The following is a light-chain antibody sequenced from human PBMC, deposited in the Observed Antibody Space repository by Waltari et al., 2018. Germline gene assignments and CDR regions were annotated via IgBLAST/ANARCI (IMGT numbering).Light chain of an antibody. CDR1: LSNIGTHY. CDR2: LTH. J-gene: IGLJ2*01. Sequence: QSVLTQPPSASGTPGQSVTSPCSGSLSNIGTHYVYWYQQPPGTAPKLLIYLTHQRPSGVPDRFSASKSGTSASLAISGLRFEDEGDYYCATRDEGPTVVFGGGTKVTVL. V-gene: IGLV1-47*01. CDR3: ATRDEGPTVV.